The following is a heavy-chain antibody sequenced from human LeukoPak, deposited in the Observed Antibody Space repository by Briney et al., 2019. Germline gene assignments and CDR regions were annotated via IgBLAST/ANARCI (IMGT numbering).Heavy chain of an antibody. CDR3: ARQPHAFDNWFDS. CDR1: GYSISSGYY. Sequence: SETLSLTCTVSGYSISSGYYWGWIRQPPGKGLEWIGSIYHSGSTYYNPSLESRVTISVDTSKNQFSLKLTSVTAADTAFYYCARQPHAFDNWFDSWGQGTLVTVSS. V-gene: IGHV4-38-2*02. CDR2: IYHSGST. J-gene: IGHJ5*01. D-gene: IGHD3-10*01.